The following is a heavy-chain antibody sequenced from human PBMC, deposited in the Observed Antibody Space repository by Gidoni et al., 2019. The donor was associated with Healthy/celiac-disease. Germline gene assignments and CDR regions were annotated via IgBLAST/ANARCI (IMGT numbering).Heavy chain of an antibody. V-gene: IGHV1-69*04. CDR2: IIPILGIA. D-gene: IGHD3-22*01. CDR3: ARGKGEYYDSSGYQTFDY. J-gene: IGHJ4*02. Sequence: GQGLEWMGRIIPILGIANYAQKFQGRVTITADKSTSTAYMELSSLRSEDTAVYYCARGKGEYYDSSGYQTFDYWGQGTLVTVSS.